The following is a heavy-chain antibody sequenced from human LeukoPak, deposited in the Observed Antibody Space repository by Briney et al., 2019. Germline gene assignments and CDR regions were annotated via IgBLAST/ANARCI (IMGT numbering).Heavy chain of an antibody. J-gene: IGHJ4*02. CDR1: GFAFNTYA. CDR2: IWHDGSHK. V-gene: IGHV3-33*01. D-gene: IGHD3-10*01. Sequence: GRSLRLSCAASGFAFNTYAMHWVRQAPGQGLEWVALIWHDGSHKFYSNSVRGQFTISRDNSKNTVSLQMNNLRPEDTAVYYCARDFHGSGSSIDYWGQGTLVTVSS. CDR3: ARDFHGSGSSIDY.